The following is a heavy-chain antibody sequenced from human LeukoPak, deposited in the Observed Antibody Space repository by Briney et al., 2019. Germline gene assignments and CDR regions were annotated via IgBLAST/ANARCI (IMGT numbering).Heavy chain of an antibody. Sequence: PGGSLRLSCAASGLTFSSYAMSWVRQAPGKGLEWVSAISGSGGSTYYADSVKGRFTISRDNSKNTLYLRMNSLRAEDTAVYYCANGQRRNYFDYWGQGTLVTVSS. CDR2: ISGSGGST. D-gene: IGHD6-25*01. CDR3: ANGQRRNYFDY. V-gene: IGHV3-23*01. J-gene: IGHJ4*02. CDR1: GLTFSSYA.